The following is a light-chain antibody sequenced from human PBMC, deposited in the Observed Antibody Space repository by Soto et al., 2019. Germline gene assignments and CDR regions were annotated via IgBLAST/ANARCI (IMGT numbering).Light chain of an antibody. Sequence: EILMTQSPSTLSFSACDRSTLSCRASQSVSNNLAWYQQRPGQAPRLLIYGASTRATGIPARFSGSGSGTEFTLTISSLQSEDFAVYYCQQYNDWPPWTFGQGTKVDIK. CDR2: GAS. CDR3: QQYNDWPPWT. CDR1: QSVSNN. J-gene: IGKJ1*01. V-gene: IGKV3-15*01.